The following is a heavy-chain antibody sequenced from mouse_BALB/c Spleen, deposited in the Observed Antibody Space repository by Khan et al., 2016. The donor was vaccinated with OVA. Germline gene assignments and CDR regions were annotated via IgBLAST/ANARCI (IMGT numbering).Heavy chain of an antibody. CDR3: TRRNWDDAWFAY. CDR2: IYPGNTDT. J-gene: IGHJ3*01. D-gene: IGHD4-1*01. Sequence: EVQLQQSGTVLARPGASVKMSCKASGYTFTSYWMHWVKQRPGQGLEWIGDIYPGNTDTNYNQKFKGQAKLTAVTSTSTAYMELYSLTNEDSAVYYCTRRNWDDAWFAYWGQGTLVTVSA. V-gene: IGHV1-5*01. CDR1: GYTFTSYW.